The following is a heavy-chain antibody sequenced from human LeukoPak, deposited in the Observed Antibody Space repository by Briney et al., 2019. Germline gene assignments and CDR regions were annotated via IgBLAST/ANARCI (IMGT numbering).Heavy chain of an antibody. CDR1: GGSVSSGSYY. J-gene: IGHJ4*02. V-gene: IGHV4-61*01. CDR2: IYYSGST. D-gene: IGHD3-9*01. Sequence: ASETLSLTCTVSGGSVSSGSYYWSWIRQPPGKGLEWIGYIYYSGSTNYNPSLKSRVTISVDTSKNQFSLKLSSVTAADTAVYYCARGFDDTLTGYHQQYYFDSWGQGILVTVSS. CDR3: ARGFDDTLTGYHQQYYFDS.